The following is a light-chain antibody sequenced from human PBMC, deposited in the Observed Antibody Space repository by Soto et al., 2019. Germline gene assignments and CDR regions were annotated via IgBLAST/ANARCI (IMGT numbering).Light chain of an antibody. CDR2: GAS. CDR3: QQYNNWPPT. CDR1: QSVTTY. J-gene: IGKJ1*01. V-gene: IGKV3-15*01. Sequence: VLTQSRGTLSLSPGERASLSFRASQSVTTYLAWYQQKPGQAPRLLIYGASTRATGIPARFSGSGSGTEFTLTISSLQSEDFAVYYCQQYNNWPPTFGQGTKVDIK.